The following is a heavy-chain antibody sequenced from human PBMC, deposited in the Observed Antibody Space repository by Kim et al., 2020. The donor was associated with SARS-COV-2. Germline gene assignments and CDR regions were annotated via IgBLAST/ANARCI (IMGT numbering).Heavy chain of an antibody. V-gene: IGHV1-69*13. CDR1: GGAVSTYA. Sequence: SVKVSCKTSGGAVSTYAINWVRQAPGQGLEWMGGIVAIFRTVNYGQKFQGRVTFTADESTSTVYMELSSLRSDDTAVYYCARERGCTSHNRPPAWYSDIWGRGTLVAVSS. D-gene: IGHD2-8*01. CDR3: ARERGCTSHNRPPAWYSDI. J-gene: IGHJ2*01. CDR2: IVAIFRTV.